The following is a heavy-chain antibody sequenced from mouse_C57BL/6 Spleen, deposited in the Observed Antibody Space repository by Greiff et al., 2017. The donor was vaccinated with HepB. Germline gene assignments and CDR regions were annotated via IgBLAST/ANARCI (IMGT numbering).Heavy chain of an antibody. CDR1: GYTFTSYW. D-gene: IGHD1-1*01. J-gene: IGHJ4*01. CDR2: IDPSDSYT. CDR3: ARVAYGSSFVDY. V-gene: IGHV1-69*01. Sequence: QVQLQQPGAELVMPGASVKLSCKASGYTFTSYWMHWVKQRPGQGLEWIGEIDPSDSYTNYNQKFKGKSTLTVDKSSSTAYMQLSSLTSEDSAVYYCARVAYGSSFVDYWGQGTSVTVSS.